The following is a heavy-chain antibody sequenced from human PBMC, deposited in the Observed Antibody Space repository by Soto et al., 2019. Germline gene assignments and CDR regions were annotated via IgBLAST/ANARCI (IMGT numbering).Heavy chain of an antibody. CDR3: ARGRPTVDY. CDR2: INHSGST. V-gene: IGHV4-34*01. J-gene: IGHJ4*02. D-gene: IGHD4-17*01. Sequence: SETLSLTCAVYGGSFSGYYWSWIRQSPGKGLEWIGEINHSGSTNYNPSLKSRVTISVDTSKDQFSLKLSSVTAADTAVYYCARGRPTVDYWGQGTLVTVSS. CDR1: GGSFSGYY.